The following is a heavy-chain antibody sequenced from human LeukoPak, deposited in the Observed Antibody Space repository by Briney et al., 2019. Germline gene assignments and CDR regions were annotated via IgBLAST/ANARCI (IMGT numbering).Heavy chain of an antibody. CDR1: GGSISSSSYY. Sequence: SETLSLTCTVSGGSISSSSYYWGWIRQPPGKGLEWIGEINHSGSTNYNPSLKSRVTISVDTSKNQFSLKLSSVTAADTAVYYCARARIVARSYYYYYMDVWGKGTTVTVSS. V-gene: IGHV4-39*07. CDR2: INHSGST. CDR3: ARARIVARSYYYYYMDV. D-gene: IGHD5-12*01. J-gene: IGHJ6*03.